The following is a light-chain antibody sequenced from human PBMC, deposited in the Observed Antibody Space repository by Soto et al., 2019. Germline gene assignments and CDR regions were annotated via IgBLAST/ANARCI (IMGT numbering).Light chain of an antibody. J-gene: IGKJ3*01. Sequence: DIQMTQSPSSLSASVGDRVTITCRASQSISSYLNWYQQKPGKAPKLLIYGATTLQSGVPSRFSADGSGTDFNLTISSLQPEDFATYYCQESSSGPPFTFGPGTKVDIK. CDR2: GAT. CDR3: QESSSGPPFT. CDR1: QSISSY. V-gene: IGKV1-39*01.